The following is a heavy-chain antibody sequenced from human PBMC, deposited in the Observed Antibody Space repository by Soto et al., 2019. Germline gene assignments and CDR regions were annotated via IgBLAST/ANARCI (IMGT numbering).Heavy chain of an antibody. CDR2: ITSGGGYI. J-gene: IGHJ6*02. CDR3: LREKGAQVRLDV. CDR1: GFSFSGYS. Sequence: ELQLVESGGGLVKPGGSLRLSCAGSGFSFSGYSMDWVRQAPGKGLEWVSSITSGGGYIFYSDSVKGRFTISRDNANNNLFPQVDSLRTEATAVYYCLREKGAQVRLDVGGQWTTFTVSS. D-gene: IGHD1-1*01. V-gene: IGHV3-21*01.